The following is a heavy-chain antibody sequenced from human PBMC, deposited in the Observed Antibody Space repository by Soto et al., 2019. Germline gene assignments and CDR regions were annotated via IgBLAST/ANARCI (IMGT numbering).Heavy chain of an antibody. CDR2: ILYDGSNK. D-gene: IGHD2-21*02. Sequence: QVQLVESGGGVVQPGRSLRLSCAASGFTFSSYGMHWVRQAPGKGLEWVAVILYDGSNKYYADSVKGRFTISRDNSKNTLYLQMNGLTAEDTAVYYCAKDQAGTVVTSWWYFDLWGRGTLVTVSS. CDR3: AKDQAGTVVTSWWYFDL. V-gene: IGHV3-30*18. J-gene: IGHJ2*01. CDR1: GFTFSSYG.